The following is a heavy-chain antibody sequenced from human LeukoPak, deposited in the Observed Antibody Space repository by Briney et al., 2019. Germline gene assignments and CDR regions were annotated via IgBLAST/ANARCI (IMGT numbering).Heavy chain of an antibody. D-gene: IGHD3-10*01. CDR2: IWYDGSNK. Sequence: GGSLRLSCAASGFTFSSYGMHWVRQAPGKGLEWVAVIWYDGSNKYYADSVKGRFTISRDNSKNTLYLQMNSLRAEDTAVYYCARDQLGSGQRDFDYWGQGTLVTVSS. J-gene: IGHJ4*02. V-gene: IGHV3-33*01. CDR3: ARDQLGSGQRDFDY. CDR1: GFTFSSYG.